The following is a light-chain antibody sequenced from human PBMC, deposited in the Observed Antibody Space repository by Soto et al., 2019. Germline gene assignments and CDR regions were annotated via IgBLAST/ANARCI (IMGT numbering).Light chain of an antibody. Sequence: DIQLTQSPSFLSASVGDRVTMTCRASQGVSTYLAWYQQKPGKAPKLLIYGASTLQSGVPSRFSGSGSGTEFALAISSLQPEDFATYYCQQLSSYPITFGQGTRLEIK. CDR1: QGVSTY. J-gene: IGKJ5*01. CDR2: GAS. V-gene: IGKV1-9*01. CDR3: QQLSSYPIT.